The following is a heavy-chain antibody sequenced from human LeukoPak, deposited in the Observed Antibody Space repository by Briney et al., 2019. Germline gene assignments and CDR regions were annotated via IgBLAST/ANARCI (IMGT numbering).Heavy chain of an antibody. D-gene: IGHD2-2*01. CDR1: GFTFSSYS. V-gene: IGHV3-21*01. CDR2: ISSSNSYI. CDR3: AVALGYCSSTSCSDDAFDI. Sequence: GGSLRLSCAASGFTFSSYSMNWVRQAPGKGLEWVSSISSSNSYIYYADSVKGRFTISRDNAKNSLYLQMNSLRAEDTAVYYCAVALGYCSSTSCSDDAFDIWGQGTMVTVSS. J-gene: IGHJ3*02.